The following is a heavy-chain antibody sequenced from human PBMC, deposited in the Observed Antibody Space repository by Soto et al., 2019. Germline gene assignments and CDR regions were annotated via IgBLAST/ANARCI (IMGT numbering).Heavy chain of an antibody. J-gene: IGHJ4*02. D-gene: IGHD3-22*01. CDR3: AEDGYCYDSSGYFDY. Sequence: EVQLLESGGGLVQPGGSLRLSCAASGFTFSSYAMSWVRQAPGKGLEWVSAISGSGDSTYYADSVKGRFTISRDNSKNTLYLQMDSLRAEDRAVYYCAEDGYCYDSSGYFDYWGQGTLVTVSS. CDR2: ISGSGDST. CDR1: GFTFSSYA. V-gene: IGHV3-23*01.